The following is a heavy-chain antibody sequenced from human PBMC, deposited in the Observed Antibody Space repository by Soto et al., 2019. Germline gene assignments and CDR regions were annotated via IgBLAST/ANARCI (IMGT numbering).Heavy chain of an antibody. Sequence: GGSLRLSCATSGFTFSSFAVTWVRQSPGKGLEWVSSINDNGRTTYYADSVRGRFAISRDNSKNTLYLQMNNLRAEDTAVYYCARGYCSSTSCSYFYHGMDVWGQGTTVTVSS. CDR1: GFTFSSFA. J-gene: IGHJ6*02. CDR2: INDNGRTT. V-gene: IGHV3-23*01. D-gene: IGHD2-2*01. CDR3: ARGYCSSTSCSYFYHGMDV.